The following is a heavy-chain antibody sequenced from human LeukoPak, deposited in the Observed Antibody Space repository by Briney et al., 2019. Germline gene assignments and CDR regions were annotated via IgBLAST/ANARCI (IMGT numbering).Heavy chain of an antibody. CDR2: TIPIFGTA. V-gene: IGHV1-69*05. D-gene: IGHD2-21*02. Sequence: ASVKVSCKASGGTFSSYAISWVRQAPGQGLEWMGGTIPIFGTANYAQKFQGRVTITTDESTSTAYMELSSLRSEDTAVYYCARVGGGDRIFNAFDIWGQGTMVTVSS. J-gene: IGHJ3*02. CDR1: GGTFSSYA. CDR3: ARVGGGDRIFNAFDI.